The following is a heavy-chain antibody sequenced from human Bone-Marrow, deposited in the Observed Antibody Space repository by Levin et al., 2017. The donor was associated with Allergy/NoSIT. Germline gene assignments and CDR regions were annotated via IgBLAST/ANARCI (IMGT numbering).Heavy chain of an antibody. CDR2: ISYDGSDK. J-gene: IGHJ4*02. CDR3: AKLLPWLVLTAPFDY. Sequence: GESLKISCAVSEFTFSNYGMHWVRQAPGKGLEWVALISYDGSDKDYADSVKGRFTISRDSSKNTLYLQMNSLRAEDTAVYYCAKLLPWLVLTAPFDYWGQGTLVTVSS. V-gene: IGHV3-30*18. D-gene: IGHD6-19*01. CDR1: EFTFSNYG.